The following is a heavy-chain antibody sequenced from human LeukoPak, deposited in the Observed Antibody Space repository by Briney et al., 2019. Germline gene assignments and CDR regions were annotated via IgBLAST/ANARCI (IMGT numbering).Heavy chain of an antibody. D-gene: IGHD3-10*01. CDR1: GGSSCGDY. J-gene: IGHJ4*02. CDR3: ARGYGSGNYYPKDY. V-gene: IGHV4-34*01. CDR2: SNHSGST. Sequence: PSQTPSLTSAVSGGSSCGDYRSSSWHPPREGVWCIGESNHSGSTNYNPSFKSRVTISVDTSKNQWSLKLTSVTAADTAVYYCARGYGSGNYYPKDYWGQGTLVTVSS.